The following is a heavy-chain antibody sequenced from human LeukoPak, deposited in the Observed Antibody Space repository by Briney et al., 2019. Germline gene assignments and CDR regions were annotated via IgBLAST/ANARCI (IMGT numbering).Heavy chain of an antibody. CDR2: ISYDGNNK. D-gene: IGHD3-10*01. CDR1: GFTFGNYG. J-gene: IGHJ6*02. CDR3: ALVGDYYGMDV. V-gene: IGHV3-30*03. Sequence: GRSLRLSCAVSGFTFGNYGMHWVRQAPGKGLEWVAVISYDGNNKYYADSVKGRFTISRDNSKNTLYLQMNSLRAEDTAVYYCALVGDYYGMDVWGQGTTVTVSS.